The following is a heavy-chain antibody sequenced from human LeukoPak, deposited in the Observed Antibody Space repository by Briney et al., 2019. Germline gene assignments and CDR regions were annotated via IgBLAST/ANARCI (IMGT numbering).Heavy chain of an antibody. CDR2: INHSGST. Sequence: SETLSLTCAVYGGSFSGYYWSWIRQPPGKGLEWIGEINHSGSTNYNPSLKSRVTISVDTSKNQFSLKLSSVTAADTAVYYCARGLGSGYWGQGTLVTVSS. CDR3: ARGLGSGY. CDR1: GGSFSGYY. V-gene: IGHV4-34*01. D-gene: IGHD3-10*01. J-gene: IGHJ4*02.